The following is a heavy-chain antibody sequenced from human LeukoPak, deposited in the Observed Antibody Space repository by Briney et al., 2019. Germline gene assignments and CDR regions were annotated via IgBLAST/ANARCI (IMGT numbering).Heavy chain of an antibody. Sequence: PGRSLRLSCAASGFTFSSYAMHWVRQAPGKGLEWVAVISYDGSNKYYADSVKGRFTISRDNSKNTLYLQMNSLRAEDTAVYYCARDPSSSSLNWFDPWGQGTLVTVSS. CDR2: ISYDGSNK. D-gene: IGHD6-6*01. V-gene: IGHV3-30-3*01. CDR3: ARDPSSSSLNWFDP. CDR1: GFTFSSYA. J-gene: IGHJ5*02.